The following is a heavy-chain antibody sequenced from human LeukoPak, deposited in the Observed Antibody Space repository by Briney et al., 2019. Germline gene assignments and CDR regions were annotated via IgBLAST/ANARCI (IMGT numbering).Heavy chain of an antibody. Sequence: SETLSLTCTVSGGSISSYYWSWIRQPPGKGLEWLGYIYYSGSTNYNPSLKSRVTISVDTSKNQFSLKLSSVTAADTAVYYCARESRDYGDYVPFDYWGQGTLVTVPS. CDR3: ARESRDYGDYVPFDY. CDR2: IYYSGST. CDR1: GGSISSYY. D-gene: IGHD4-17*01. J-gene: IGHJ4*02. V-gene: IGHV4-59*01.